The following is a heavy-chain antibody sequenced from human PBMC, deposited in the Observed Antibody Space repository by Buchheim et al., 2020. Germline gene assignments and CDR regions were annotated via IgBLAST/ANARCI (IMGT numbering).Heavy chain of an antibody. CDR1: GFTFSGYG. D-gene: IGHD3-16*02. CDR3: ARSLRLPYDYIWGSYRFGYYYGMDV. V-gene: IGHV3-33*01. CDR2: IWFDGSAE. J-gene: IGHJ6*02. Sequence: QVQLVESGGGVVQPGRSLGLSCSASGFTFSGYGMHWVRQAPGKGLEWVARIWFDGSAEEYADFVKGRFSISRANSKNTLFLQMSSLGAEDTAVYYCARSLRLPYDYIWGSYRFGYYYGMDVWGQGTT.